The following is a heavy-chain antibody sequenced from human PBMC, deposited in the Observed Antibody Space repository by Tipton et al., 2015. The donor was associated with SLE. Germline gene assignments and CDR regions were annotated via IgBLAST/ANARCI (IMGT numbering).Heavy chain of an antibody. CDR2: IIPIFGTA. CDR1: GGTFSSYA. CDR3: ARDATSLDGPDDAFDI. D-gene: IGHD5-24*01. V-gene: IGHV1-69*05. J-gene: IGHJ3*02. Sequence: QSGPEVKKPGSSVKVSCKASGGTFSSYAISWVRQAPGQGLEWMGGIIPIFGTANYAQKFQGRVTITTDESTSTAFMELSRLTSEDTAVYYCARDATSLDGPDDAFDIWGQGTMVTVSS.